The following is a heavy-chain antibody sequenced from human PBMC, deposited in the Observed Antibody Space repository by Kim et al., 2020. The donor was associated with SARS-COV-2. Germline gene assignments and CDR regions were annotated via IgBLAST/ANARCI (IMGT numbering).Heavy chain of an antibody. V-gene: IGHV1-2*02. J-gene: IGHJ4*02. CDR2: INPNSGGT. Sequence: ALVKVSCKASGYTFTGYYMHWVRQAPGQGLEWMGWINPNSGGTNYAQKFQGRVTMTRDTSISTAYMELSRLRSDDTAVYYCARVALRGSSTSCPYWGQGTLVTVSS. D-gene: IGHD2-2*01. CDR3: ARVALRGSSTSCPY. CDR1: GYTFTGYY.